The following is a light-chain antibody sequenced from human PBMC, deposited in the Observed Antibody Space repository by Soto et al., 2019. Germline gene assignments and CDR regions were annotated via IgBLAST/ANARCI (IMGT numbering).Light chain of an antibody. J-gene: IGKJ1*01. Sequence: DIQMTQSPSTLSASVGDRVTITCRASQSISSWLAWYQQKPGKAPKLLIYKASSLESGVPSRFSGSGSGTEFTLTISSLQPDVFATYYCQYYNSSPTFGQGTKVDIK. V-gene: IGKV1-5*03. CDR1: QSISSW. CDR2: KAS. CDR3: QYYNSSPT.